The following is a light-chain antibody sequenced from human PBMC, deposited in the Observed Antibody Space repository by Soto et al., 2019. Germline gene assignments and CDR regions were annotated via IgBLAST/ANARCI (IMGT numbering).Light chain of an antibody. CDR2: DTS. CDR1: QSVSSSY. J-gene: IGKJ5*01. Sequence: EIVLTQSPGTLSLSPGERATLSCRASQSVSSSYLAWYQQKPGQAPRLLIYDTSNRATGIPARFSGSGSGTDFTLTISSLEPADFGVYYCQQRHNWPITFGQGTRLEIK. V-gene: IGKV3D-20*02. CDR3: QQRHNWPIT.